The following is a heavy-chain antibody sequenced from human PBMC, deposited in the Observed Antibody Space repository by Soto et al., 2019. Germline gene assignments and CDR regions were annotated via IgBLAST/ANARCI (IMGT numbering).Heavy chain of an antibody. Sequence: GESLKISCKGSGYSFTSYWIGWGRQMPGKGLEWMGIIYPRDSDTRYSPSFQGQVTISADKSIGPAYLRWSSLKASDSAMYYCAAEGGNYAFDIWGQGTMVTVSS. CDR3: AAEGGNYAFDI. CDR2: IYPRDSDT. V-gene: IGHV5-51*01. J-gene: IGHJ3*02. D-gene: IGHD2-21*02. CDR1: GYSFTSYW.